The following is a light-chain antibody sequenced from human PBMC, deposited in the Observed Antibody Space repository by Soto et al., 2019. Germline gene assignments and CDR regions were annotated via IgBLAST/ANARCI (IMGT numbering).Light chain of an antibody. J-gene: IGKJ5*01. CDR3: QQRSDRLPFT. Sequence: EIVLTQSPATLSLSPGERGPLSCRASQSVSSHLAWYQQKPGQAPRLLIYDASKRPTGNPARFSGSGSGTDFTLTMSSLESEDFAVYYCQQRSDRLPFTFRQGTRLEIK. CDR1: QSVSSH. CDR2: DAS. V-gene: IGKV3-11*01.